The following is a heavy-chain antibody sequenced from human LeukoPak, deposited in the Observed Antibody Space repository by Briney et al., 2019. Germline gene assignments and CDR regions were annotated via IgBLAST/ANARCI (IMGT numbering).Heavy chain of an antibody. J-gene: IGHJ4*02. V-gene: IGHV4-39*07. CDR2: IFYSGST. CDR3: GSCYSAYYFDY. Sequence: SETLSLTCSVSGGSISSTSYYWGWIRQPPGKELEWIGSIFYSGSTYYNPSLKSRVTISVDTSKNQFSLKLSSVTAADTAVYYCGSCYSAYYFDYWGQGTLVTVSS. CDR1: GGSISSTSYY. D-gene: IGHD2-15*01.